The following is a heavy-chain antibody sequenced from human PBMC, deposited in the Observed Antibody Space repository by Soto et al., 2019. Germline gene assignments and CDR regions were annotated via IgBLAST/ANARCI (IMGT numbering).Heavy chain of an antibody. V-gene: IGHV3-23*01. CDR1: GFTFSSYA. J-gene: IGHJ4*02. CDR3: AKDPGDYPSAYCDY. CDR2: ISGSGFST. Sequence: EVQLLESGGGLVQPGGSLRLSCAASGFTFSSYAMSWVRQAPGKGLEWVSAISGSGFSTYYADGVKGRSTVSRATSMNPLLSHMNSRRSEDTAVYYCAKDPGDYPSAYCDYWGQGTLVTVSS. D-gene: IGHD4-17*01.